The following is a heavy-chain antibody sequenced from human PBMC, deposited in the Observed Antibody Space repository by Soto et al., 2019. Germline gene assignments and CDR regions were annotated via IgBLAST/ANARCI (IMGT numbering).Heavy chain of an antibody. D-gene: IGHD3-16*01. V-gene: IGHV6-1*01. CDR2: TYYRSKWYN. J-gene: IGHJ4*02. CDR3: VRDLGFDFDY. CDR1: GGSVSSNTAA. Sequence: PSQTLSLTCSLSGGSVSSNTAACNWIRQSPSRGLECMGGTYYRSKWYNDYAVSVKSRITINPDTSKNQFSLHLNSVTPEDTDLYYCVRDLGFDFDYGALGTLVPVSS.